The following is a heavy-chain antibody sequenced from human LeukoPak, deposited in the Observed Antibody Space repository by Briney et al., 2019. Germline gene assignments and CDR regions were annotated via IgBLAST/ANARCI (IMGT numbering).Heavy chain of an antibody. CDR1: GGSISRDY. CDR2: IYASGST. CDR3: ARDRYYYDTSGYYYDIFDY. V-gene: IGHV4-4*07. J-gene: IGHJ4*02. Sequence: SETLSLTCTVSGGSISRDYWSWIRQTAGKGLEWIGRIYASGSTNYNPSLKSRVTMSVDTSKNQFSLKLTSVTAADTVVYYCARDRYYYDTSGYYYDIFDYWGQGTLVTVSS. D-gene: IGHD3-22*01.